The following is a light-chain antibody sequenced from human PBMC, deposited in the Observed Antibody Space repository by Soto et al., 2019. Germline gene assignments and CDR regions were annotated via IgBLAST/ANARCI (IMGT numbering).Light chain of an antibody. J-gene: IGKJ2*01. CDR2: YAS. CDR3: QQYDKWPHT. V-gene: IGKV3-15*01. CDR1: QNLSRN. Sequence: EMVMTQSPATLSVSPGERATLSCRASQNLSRNLAWYQQQPGQAPRLLLFYASTRATGIPARFSGSGSGTDFTPTISSLQSEDFAVYYCQQYDKWPHTFGQGTKREIK.